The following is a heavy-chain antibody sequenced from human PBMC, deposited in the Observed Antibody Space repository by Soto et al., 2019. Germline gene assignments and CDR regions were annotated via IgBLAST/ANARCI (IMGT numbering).Heavy chain of an antibody. V-gene: IGHV4-31*03. CDR1: GGSISSGGYY. J-gene: IGHJ4*02. D-gene: IGHD6-13*01. CDR2: IYYSGST. Sequence: SETLSLTCTVSGGSISSGGYYWSWIRQHPGKGLEWIGYIYYSGSTYYNPSLKSRVTISVDTSKNQSSLKLSSVTAADTAVYYCASTAAGTIDYWGQGTLVTVSS. CDR3: ASTAAGTIDY.